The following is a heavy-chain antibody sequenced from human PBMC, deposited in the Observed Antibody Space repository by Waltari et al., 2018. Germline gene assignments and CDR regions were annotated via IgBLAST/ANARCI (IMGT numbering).Heavy chain of an antibody. CDR1: GFTFSSYS. CDR2: ISSSSSYI. V-gene: IGHV3-21*01. J-gene: IGHJ4*02. CDR3: ARDGYYDSSGFPC. Sequence: EVQLVESGGGLVKPGGSLRLSCAASGFTFSSYSMNWVRQAPGNGLEWVSSISSSSSYIYYADSVKGRFTISRDNAKNSLYLQMNSLRAEDTAVYYCARDGYYDSSGFPCWGQGTLVTVSS. D-gene: IGHD3-22*01.